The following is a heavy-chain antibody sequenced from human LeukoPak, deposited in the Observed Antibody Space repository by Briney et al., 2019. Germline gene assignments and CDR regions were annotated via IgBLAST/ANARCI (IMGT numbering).Heavy chain of an antibody. V-gene: IGHV4-38-2*02. D-gene: IGHD4-17*01. CDR1: GYSISSGYY. J-gene: IGHJ5*01. CDR2: IYHSGST. CDR3: AREWRFPTTFLNWFDF. Sequence: SETLSLTCTVSGYSISSGYYWGWIRQPPGKGLEWIGSIYHSGSTYYNPSLKSRVTISVDTSKNHFSLSLTSVTAADTAVYYCAREWRFPTTFLNWFDFWGQGTLVTVSS.